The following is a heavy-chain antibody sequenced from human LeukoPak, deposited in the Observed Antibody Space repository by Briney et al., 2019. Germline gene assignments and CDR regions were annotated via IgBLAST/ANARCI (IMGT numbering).Heavy chain of an antibody. CDR2: IYYSGST. J-gene: IGHJ4*02. CDR1: GGSISSSSYY. D-gene: IGHD5-18*01. V-gene: IGHV4-39*01. Sequence: PSETLSLTCTVSGGSISSSSYYWGWIRQPPGKGLDWIGSIYYSGSTYYNPSLTSRVTISVDTSKNQFSLKLSSGTAADTAVYYCARLVLGGYSYGFWSQGTLVTVSP. CDR3: ARLVLGGYSYGF.